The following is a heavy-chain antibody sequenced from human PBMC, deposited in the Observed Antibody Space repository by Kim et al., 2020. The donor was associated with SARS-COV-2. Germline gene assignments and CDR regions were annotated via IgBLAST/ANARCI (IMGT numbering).Heavy chain of an antibody. CDR1: GFTFSNAW. CDR2: IKSKTDGGTT. J-gene: IGHJ4*02. D-gene: IGHD3-16*02. Sequence: GGSLRLSCAASGFTFSNAWMSWVRQAPGKGLEWVGRIKSKTDGGTTDYAAPLKGRFTISRDDSKNTLYLQMNSLKTEDTAVYYCTTDWGYDYVWGSYRRGENWGQRTLVTVSS. V-gene: IGHV3-15*01. CDR3: TTDWGYDYVWGSYRRGEN.